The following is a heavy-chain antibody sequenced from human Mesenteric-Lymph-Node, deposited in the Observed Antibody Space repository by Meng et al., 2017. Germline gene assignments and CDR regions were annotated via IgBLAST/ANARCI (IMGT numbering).Heavy chain of an antibody. V-gene: IGHV4-4*02. CDR3: ARLLIGKAASGYYYYGMDV. J-gene: IGHJ6*02. D-gene: IGHD3-9*01. Sequence: GSLRLSCAVSGGSISSSNWWSWVRQPPGKGLEWIGEIYHSGSTNYNPSLKSRVTISVDKSKNQFSLKLSSVTAADTAVYYCARLLIGKAASGYYYYGMDVWGQGTTVTVSS. CDR2: IYHSGST. CDR1: GGSISSSNW.